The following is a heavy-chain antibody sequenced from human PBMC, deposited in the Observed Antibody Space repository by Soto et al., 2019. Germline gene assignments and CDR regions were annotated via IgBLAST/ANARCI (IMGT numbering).Heavy chain of an antibody. CDR1: GFTFSSYA. CDR2: ISGSGGST. V-gene: IGHV3-23*01. CDR3: AKDFFQVGRYFVPTGYTIYYMDV. D-gene: IGHD3-9*01. J-gene: IGHJ6*03. Sequence: GGSLRLSCAASGFTFSSYAMSWVRQAPGKGLEWVSAISGSGGSTYYADSVKGRFTISRDNSKNTLYLQMNSLRAEDTAVYYCAKDFFQVGRYFVPTGYTIYYMDVWGKGTTVTVSS.